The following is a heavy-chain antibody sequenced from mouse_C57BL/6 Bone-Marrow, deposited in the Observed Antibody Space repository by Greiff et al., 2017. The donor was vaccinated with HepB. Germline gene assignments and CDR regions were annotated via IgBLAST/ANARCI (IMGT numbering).Heavy chain of an antibody. Sequence: QVQLQQSGAELVKPGASVKMSCKASGYTFTTYPIEWMKQNHGKSLEWIGNFHPYNDDTKYNEKFKGKATLNVEKFSSTVYLELSRLTSDDSAVYYCARRGIYYDYDDGYAMDYWGQGTSVTVSS. CDR2: FHPYNDDT. V-gene: IGHV1-47*01. CDR1: GYTFTTYP. CDR3: ARRGIYYDYDDGYAMDY. J-gene: IGHJ4*01. D-gene: IGHD2-4*01.